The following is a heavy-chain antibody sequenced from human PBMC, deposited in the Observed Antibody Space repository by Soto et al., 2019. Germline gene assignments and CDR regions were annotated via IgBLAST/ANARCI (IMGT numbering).Heavy chain of an antibody. CDR1: GFTFSSYA. J-gene: IGHJ3*02. D-gene: IGHD4-17*01. V-gene: IGHV3-30-3*01. CDR2: ISYDGSNK. CDR3: ARGSYGEAGDDAFDI. Sequence: PGGSLRLSCAASGFTFSSYAMHWVRQAPGKGLEWVAVISYDGSNKYYADSVKGRFTISRDNSKNTLYLQMNSLRAEDTAVYYCARGSYGEAGDDAFDIWGQGTMVTVSS.